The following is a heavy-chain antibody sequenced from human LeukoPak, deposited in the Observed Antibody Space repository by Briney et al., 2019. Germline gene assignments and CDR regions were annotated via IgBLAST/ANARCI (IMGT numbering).Heavy chain of an antibody. V-gene: IGHV3-48*03. CDR2: ISSSGSTL. Sequence: PGGSLRLSCAASGFTFSSYEMNWVRQAPGKGLEWVSYISSSGSTLYYADSVKGRFTISRDNAKNSLYLQMNSLRAEDTALYYCARIYSSGSRYYFDYWSQGTLVTVSS. D-gene: IGHD6-19*01. J-gene: IGHJ4*02. CDR1: GFTFSSYE. CDR3: ARIYSSGSRYYFDY.